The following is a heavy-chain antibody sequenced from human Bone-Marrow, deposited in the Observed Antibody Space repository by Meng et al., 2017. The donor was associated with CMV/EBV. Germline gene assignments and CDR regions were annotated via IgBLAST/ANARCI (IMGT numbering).Heavy chain of an antibody. CDR1: GFTFSSYE. V-gene: IGHV3-48*03. CDR3: ARSGEPEGTYGMDV. Sequence: GGSLRLSCAASGFTFSSYEMKWVRQAPGKGLEWVSYISSSGSPIYYADSVKGRFTISRDNSKNTLYLQMNSLRAEDTAVYYCARSGEPEGTYGMDVWGQGTTVTVSS. D-gene: IGHD1-14*01. J-gene: IGHJ6*02. CDR2: ISSSGSPI.